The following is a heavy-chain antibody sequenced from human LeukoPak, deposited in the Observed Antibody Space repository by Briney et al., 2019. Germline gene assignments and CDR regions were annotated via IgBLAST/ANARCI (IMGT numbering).Heavy chain of an antibody. J-gene: IGHJ4*02. V-gene: IGHV3-23*01. CDR3: AKVETSGGANCYALDY. CDR1: GFTFSSYA. D-gene: IGHD2-2*01. CDR2: ISSSDGST. Sequence: GLLRLSCAASGFTFSSYAMPWVRQAPDKGLEWVSAISSSDGSTYYAAFGKARFTSSSNDSQNTPYLQMNSLSAEDTAVYYCAKVETSGGANCYALDYWGQGTLVTVSS.